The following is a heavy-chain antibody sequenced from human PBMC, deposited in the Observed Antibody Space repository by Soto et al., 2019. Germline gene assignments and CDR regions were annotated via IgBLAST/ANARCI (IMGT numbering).Heavy chain of an antibody. J-gene: IGHJ6*02. V-gene: IGHV3-30*18. D-gene: IGHD1-1*01. CDR3: AKASVEYYYYYYGMDV. Sequence: GGSLRLSCAASGFTFSSYGMHWVRQAPGKGLEWVAVISYDGSNKYYADSVKGRFTISRDNSKNTLYLQMNSLRAEDTAVYYCAKASVEYYYYYYGMDVWGQGTTVTVSS. CDR2: ISYDGSNK. CDR1: GFTFSSYG.